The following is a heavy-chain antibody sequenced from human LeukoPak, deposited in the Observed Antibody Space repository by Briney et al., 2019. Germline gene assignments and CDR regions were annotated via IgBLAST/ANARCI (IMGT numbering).Heavy chain of an antibody. J-gene: IGHJ3*02. CDR3: ARGPYGGNYAFDI. Sequence: SETLSLTCTVSDVSISSYYWSWIRQPPGKGLEWIAHIYHSGSTNYNPSLKSRVNISVDTSKKQFSLKLTSVTAADTAVYYCARGPYGGNYAFDIWGQGTMVTVSS. CDR2: IYHSGST. CDR1: DVSISSYY. D-gene: IGHD4-23*01. V-gene: IGHV4-59*01.